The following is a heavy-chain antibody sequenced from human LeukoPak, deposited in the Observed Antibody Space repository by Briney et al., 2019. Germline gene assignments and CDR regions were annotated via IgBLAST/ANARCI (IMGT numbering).Heavy chain of an antibody. J-gene: IGHJ4*02. CDR3: ARGLGGSGSYFLTFDY. Sequence: SVKVSCKASGYTFTSYTINWVRQAPGQGLEWMGWISAYNGNTKYAQKLQGRVTMTTDTSTSTAYMELRSLRSDDTAVYYCARGLGGSGSYFLTFDYWGQGTLVTVSS. V-gene: IGHV1-18*01. D-gene: IGHD1-26*01. CDR1: GYTFTSYT. CDR2: ISAYNGNT.